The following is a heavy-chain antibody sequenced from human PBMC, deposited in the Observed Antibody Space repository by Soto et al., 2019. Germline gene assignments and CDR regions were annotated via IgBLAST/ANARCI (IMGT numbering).Heavy chain of an antibody. D-gene: IGHD3-16*02. CDR3: AATYYDYVWGSYRHDY. CDR2: IYYSGST. CDR1: GGSISSYY. J-gene: IGHJ4*02. V-gene: IGHV4-59*01. Sequence: QVQLQESGPGLVKPSETLSLTCTVSGGSISSYYWSWIRQPPGKGLEWIGYIYYSGSTNYNPSLKIRVTISVDTSKNQFSLKLSSVTAADTAVYYCAATYYDYVWGSYRHDYWGQGTLVTVSS.